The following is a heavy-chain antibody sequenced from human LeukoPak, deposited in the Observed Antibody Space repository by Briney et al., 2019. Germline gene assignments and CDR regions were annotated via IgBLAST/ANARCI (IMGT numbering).Heavy chain of an antibody. CDR3: ARGLRYFDWLLSRGVAFDI. CDR2: IYHSGST. Sequence: PSETLSLTCTVSGYSISSSYYWGWIRQPPGKGLEWIGSIYHSGSTYYNPSLKSRVTISVDASKNQFSLKLSSVTAADTAVYYCARGLRYFDWLLSRGVAFDIWGQGTMVTVSS. D-gene: IGHD3-9*01. CDR1: GYSISSSYY. J-gene: IGHJ3*02. V-gene: IGHV4-38-2*02.